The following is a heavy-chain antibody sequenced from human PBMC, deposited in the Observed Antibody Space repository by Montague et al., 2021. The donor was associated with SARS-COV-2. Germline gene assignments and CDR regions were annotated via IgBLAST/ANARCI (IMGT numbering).Heavy chain of an antibody. CDR2: LNYSGST. D-gene: IGHD2-15*01. CDR3: ARQEPIVVGVGGARGWFDP. CDR1: GGSISSSSYY. J-gene: IGHJ5*02. Sequence: SETLSLTCTVSGGSISSSSYYWVWIRPPPGKGLEWIGSLNYSGSTYHNPSLKSRVTISVDTSKNQFSLKLSSVTAAATAVYDCARQEPIVVGVGGARGWFDPWGQGTLVTVSS. V-gene: IGHV4-39*01.